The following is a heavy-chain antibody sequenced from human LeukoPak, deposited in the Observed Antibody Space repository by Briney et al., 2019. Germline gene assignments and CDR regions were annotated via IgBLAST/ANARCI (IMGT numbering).Heavy chain of an antibody. D-gene: IGHD3-10*01. Sequence: GGSLRLSCAASGFTVSSNYMSGVRQAPGKGLEGGSVIYSGGSTYYSDSVKGRFTISRDNSKNTMYLPMNSLRAEHTAVYYCVTGSGRPRMFSFDYWGQGTLVTVSS. CDR3: VTGSGRPRMFSFDY. CDR2: IYSGGST. V-gene: IGHV3-66*01. CDR1: GFTVSSNY. J-gene: IGHJ4*02.